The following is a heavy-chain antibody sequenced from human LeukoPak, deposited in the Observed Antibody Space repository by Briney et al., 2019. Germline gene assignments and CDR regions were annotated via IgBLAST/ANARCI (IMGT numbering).Heavy chain of an antibody. Sequence: PSETLSLTCTVSGGSISSYYWSWIRQPPGKGLEWIGYIYYSGSTNYNPSLKSRVTISVDTSKNQFSLKLSSVTAADTAVYYCAREWEETATIPGAFDIWGQGTMVTVSS. CDR1: GGSISSYY. V-gene: IGHV4-59*01. CDR2: IYYSGST. CDR3: AREWEETATIPGAFDI. J-gene: IGHJ3*02. D-gene: IGHD5-24*01.